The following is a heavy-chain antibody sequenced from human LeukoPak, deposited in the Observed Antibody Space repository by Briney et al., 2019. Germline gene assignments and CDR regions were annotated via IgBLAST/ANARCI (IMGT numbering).Heavy chain of an antibody. CDR1: GFTPSSNY. CDR3: ARFDREGIWFFYDY. CDR2: MYDGGST. Sequence: GRSLRLSCAASGFTPSSNYMSWVRQAPSPGLEWGTVMYDGGSTYYPDSVTGRFTISRHNSKNTLYLQMNSLRAEDTAVYYCARFDREGIWFFYDYWGQGTLVTVSS. V-gene: IGHV3-53*04. J-gene: IGHJ4*02. D-gene: IGHD3/OR15-3a*01.